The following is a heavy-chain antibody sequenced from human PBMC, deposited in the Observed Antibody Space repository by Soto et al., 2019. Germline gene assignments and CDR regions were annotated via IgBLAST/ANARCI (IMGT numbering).Heavy chain of an antibody. J-gene: IGHJ6*02. CDR3: ARDQSGSYGRVGYYYGMDV. D-gene: IGHD1-26*01. V-gene: IGHV4-30-4*01. CDR1: GGSISSGDYY. CDR2: IYYSGST. Sequence: SETLSLTCTVSGGSISSGDYYWSWIRQPPGKGLEWIGYIYYSGSTYYNPSLKSRVTISVDTSKNQFSLKLSSVTAADTAVYYCARDQSGSYGRVGYYYGMDVWGQGTTVTVSS.